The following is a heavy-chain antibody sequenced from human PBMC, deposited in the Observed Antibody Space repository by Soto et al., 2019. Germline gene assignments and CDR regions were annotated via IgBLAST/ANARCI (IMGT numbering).Heavy chain of an antibody. V-gene: IGHV3-48*02. J-gene: IGHJ5*02. CDR2: ISSSGGTI. CDR1: GFSFSSYS. D-gene: IGHD4-4*01. Sequence: GSLRLSCAASGFSFSSYSMNWVRQAPGKGLEWVSYISSSGGTIYYADSVKGRFTISRDNAKNSLYLQMNSLRDEDTAVYYCARDVTANNWFDPWGQGTLVTVSS. CDR3: ARDVTANNWFDP.